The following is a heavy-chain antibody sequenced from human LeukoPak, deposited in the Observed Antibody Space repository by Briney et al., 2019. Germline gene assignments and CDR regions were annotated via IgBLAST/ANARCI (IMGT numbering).Heavy chain of an antibody. CDR3: TRGAPQADVFDI. V-gene: IGHV3-15*01. D-gene: IGHD1-26*01. Sequence: GESLRLSCAASGFTFSVTWMSWVRQAPGRGLEWVGRFKSKAAGGTTDYAAPVAGRFTISRDDSKNMLYLQVNSLKTEDTAVYYCTRGAPQADVFDIWGQGTMVTVSS. CDR1: GFTFSVTW. J-gene: IGHJ3*02. CDR2: FKSKAAGGTT.